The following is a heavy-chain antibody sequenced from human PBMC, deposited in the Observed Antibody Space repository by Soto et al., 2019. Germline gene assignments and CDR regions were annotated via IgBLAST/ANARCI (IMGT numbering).Heavy chain of an antibody. J-gene: IGHJ6*02. CDR1: GGTFSSNA. CDR3: ARGQSRFGGVYYYNGMDV. D-gene: IGHD3-16*01. CDR2: IIPIFGTA. Sequence: QVQLVQSGAEVKKPGSSVKVSCKASGGTFSSNAISWVRQAPGQGLEWMGGIIPIFGTANYAQKFQGRVTITADESTSTAYMELSSLRSEDTAVYYCARGQSRFGGVYYYNGMDVWGQGTTVTVSS. V-gene: IGHV1-69*12.